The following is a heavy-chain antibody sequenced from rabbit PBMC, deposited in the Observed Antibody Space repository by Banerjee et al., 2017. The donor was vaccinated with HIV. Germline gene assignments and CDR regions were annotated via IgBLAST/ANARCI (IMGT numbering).Heavy chain of an antibody. D-gene: IGHD6-1*01. Sequence: QEQLEESGGDLVKPEGSLTLTCTASAFSFSNKYVMCWVRQAPGKGLEWIACINTSSGNTVYANWVNGRFTISRSTSLNTVDLKMTSLTAADTATYFCARGGGGYAYAFNLWGPGTLVTVS. CDR2: INTSSGNT. V-gene: IGHV1S43*01. CDR1: AFSFSNKYV. CDR3: ARGGGGYAYAFNL. J-gene: IGHJ4*01.